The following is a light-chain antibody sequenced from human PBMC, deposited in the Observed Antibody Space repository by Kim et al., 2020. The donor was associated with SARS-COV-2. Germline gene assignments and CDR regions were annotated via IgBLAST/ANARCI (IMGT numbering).Light chain of an antibody. CDR1: QSVRNN. CDR2: GAS. J-gene: IGKJ4*01. V-gene: IGKV3-15*01. CDR3: QQYNDWPLLT. Sequence: IVMTQSPATLSVSPGERVSLTCRASQSVRNNLAWYQQRPGQAPRLLIYGASTRATDVSDRLSGSGSGTEFTITIRSLQSEDLAVYYCQQYNDWPLLTFGGGTKVDIK.